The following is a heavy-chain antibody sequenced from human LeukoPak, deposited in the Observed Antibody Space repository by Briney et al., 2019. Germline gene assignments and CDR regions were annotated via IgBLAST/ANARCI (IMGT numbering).Heavy chain of an antibody. CDR1: GGSFSGYY. D-gene: IGHD3-3*01. Sequence: PSETLSLTCAVYGGSFSGYYWTWIRQPPGKGLEWSGEINQGGFMKYNPSLKSRVTISVDTSKNHFSLKLGSVTAADTALYYCARGYYGHFDFWGRGTLVTASS. V-gene: IGHV4-34*01. CDR2: INQGGFM. J-gene: IGHJ4*02. CDR3: ARGYYGHFDF.